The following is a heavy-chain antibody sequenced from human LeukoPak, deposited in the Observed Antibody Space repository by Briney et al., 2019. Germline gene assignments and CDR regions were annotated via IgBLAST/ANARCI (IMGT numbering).Heavy chain of an antibody. D-gene: IGHD1-7*01. CDR3: ARGGELLNY. CDR1: GGSVSSGDYY. J-gene: IGHJ4*02. Sequence: SQTLSLTCTVSGGSVSSGDYYWTWIRQPAGKGLEWIGRIYTSGSTSYSPSLKSRVTISLDTSKNQFSLRLSSVTAADTAVYYCARGGELLNYLGQGTLVTVSS. CDR2: IYTSGST. V-gene: IGHV4-61*02.